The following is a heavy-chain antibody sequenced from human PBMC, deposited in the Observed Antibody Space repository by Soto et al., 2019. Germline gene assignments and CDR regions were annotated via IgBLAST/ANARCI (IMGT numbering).Heavy chain of an antibody. J-gene: IGHJ6*02. CDR1: GGSISSYY. V-gene: IGHV4-4*07. CDR3: ARVITMVRGVYYYGMDV. Sequence: SETLSLTCTVSGGSISSYYWSWIRQPAGKGLEWIGRIYTSGSTNYNPSLKSRVTMSVDTSKNQFSLKLSSVTAADTAVYYCARVITMVRGVYYYGMDVWGQGTTVTVS. CDR2: IYTSGST. D-gene: IGHD3-10*01.